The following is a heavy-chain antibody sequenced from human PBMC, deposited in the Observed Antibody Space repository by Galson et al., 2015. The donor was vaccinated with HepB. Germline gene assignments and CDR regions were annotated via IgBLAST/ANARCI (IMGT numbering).Heavy chain of an antibody. CDR2: ISYDGSNK. J-gene: IGHJ4*02. Sequence: SLRLSCAASGFTFSSYGMHWVRQAPGKGLEWVAVISYDGSNKYYADSVKGRFTISRDNSENTPYLQMNSLRAEDTAVYYCAKDRQLWFVSSVHFDYWGQGTLVTVSS. CDR1: GFTFSSYG. V-gene: IGHV3-30*18. CDR3: AKDRQLWFVSSVHFDY. D-gene: IGHD5-18*01.